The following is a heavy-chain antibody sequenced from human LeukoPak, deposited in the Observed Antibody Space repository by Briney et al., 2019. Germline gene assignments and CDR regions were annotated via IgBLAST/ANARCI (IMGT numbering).Heavy chain of an antibody. J-gene: IGHJ4*02. CDR1: GFTFSSYG. D-gene: IGHD3-22*01. CDR2: ISYDGSNK. CDR3: AKGGHYYDSSGSDFDY. V-gene: IGHV3-30*18. Sequence: PGGSLRLSCAASGFTFSSYGMHWVRQAPGKGLEWVAVISYDGSNKYYADSVKGRFTISRDNSKNTLYLQMNSLRAEDTALYYCAKGGHYYDSSGSDFDYWGQGTLVTVSS.